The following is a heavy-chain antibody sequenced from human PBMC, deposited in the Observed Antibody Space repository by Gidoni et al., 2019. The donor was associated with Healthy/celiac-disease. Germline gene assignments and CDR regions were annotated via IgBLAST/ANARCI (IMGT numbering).Heavy chain of an antibody. D-gene: IGHD6-19*01. CDR3: TTARLDSSGWPKGFDAFDI. CDR2: IKSKTDGGST. V-gene: IGHV3-15*01. CDR1: GFTFSNAW. Sequence: EVQLVESGGGLVKPGGSLRLSCAASGFTFSNAWMSWFRQAPGKGLEWVGRIKSKTDGGSTDYAAPVKGRFTISRDDSKNTLYLQMNSLKTEDTAVYYCTTARLDSSGWPKGFDAFDIWGQGTMVTVSS. J-gene: IGHJ3*02.